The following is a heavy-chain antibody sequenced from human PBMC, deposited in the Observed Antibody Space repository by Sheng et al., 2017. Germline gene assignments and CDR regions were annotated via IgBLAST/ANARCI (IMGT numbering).Heavy chain of an antibody. CDR2: IIPILGIA. D-gene: IGHD3-22*01. CDR1: GGTFSSYA. Sequence: QVQLVQSGAEVKKPGSSVKVSCKASGGTFSSYAISWVRQAPGQGLEWMGGIIPILGIANYAQKFQGRVTITADKSTSTAYMELSSLRSEDTAVYYCARSFGGYYDSSGYYFDYWGQGTLVTVSS. J-gene: IGHJ4*02. CDR3: ARSFGGYYDSSGYYFDY. V-gene: IGHV1-69*04.